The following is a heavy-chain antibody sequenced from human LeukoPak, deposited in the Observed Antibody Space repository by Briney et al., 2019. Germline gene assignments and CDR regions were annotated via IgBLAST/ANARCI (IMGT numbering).Heavy chain of an antibody. Sequence: GGSLRLSCAASGFTFSSYWMSWVRQAPGKGLEWVANIKQDGSEKYYVDSVKGRFTTSRDNAKNSLYLQMNSLRAEDTAVYYCARDYLRLGYCSSTSCYPDYWGQGTLVTVSS. J-gene: IGHJ4*02. V-gene: IGHV3-7*01. CDR2: IKQDGSEK. CDR1: GFTFSSYW. D-gene: IGHD2-2*01. CDR3: ARDYLRLGYCSSTSCYPDY.